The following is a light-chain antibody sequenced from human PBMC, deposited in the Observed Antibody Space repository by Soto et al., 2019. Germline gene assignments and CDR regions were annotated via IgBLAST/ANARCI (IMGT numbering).Light chain of an antibody. CDR1: QSVTSTY. J-gene: IGKJ1*01. CDR2: GAS. V-gene: IGKV3-20*01. CDR3: QQYNSYSPT. Sequence: EIVLTQSPGTLSLSPGERATLSCRASQSVTSTYLGWYQQKPGQAPSLLIYGASSRATGIPDRFSGSGSGTDFTLTISSLHPDDFATYYCQQYNSYSPTFGQGTRVEIK.